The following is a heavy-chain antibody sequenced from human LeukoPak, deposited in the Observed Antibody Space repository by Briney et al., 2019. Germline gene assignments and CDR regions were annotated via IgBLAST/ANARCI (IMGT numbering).Heavy chain of an antibody. CDR3: ARGIGYFNYYYYYGMDV. V-gene: IGHV4-59*08. J-gene: IGHJ6*02. CDR1: GGSISSYY. CDR2: IYYSGST. D-gene: IGHD3-22*01. Sequence: SETLSLTCSVSGGSISSYYWSWLRQPPGKGLEWIGYIYYSGSTNYNPSLKSRVTISVDTSKNQFSLKLSSVTAADTAVYYCARGIGYFNYYYYYGMDVWGQGTTVTVSS.